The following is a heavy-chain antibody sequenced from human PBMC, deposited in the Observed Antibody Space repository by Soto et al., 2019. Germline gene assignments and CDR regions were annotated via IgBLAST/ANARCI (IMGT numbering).Heavy chain of an antibody. CDR3: ARGDSTDCSNGVCSFFYNHDMDV. CDR1: GYSFTDYH. J-gene: IGHJ6*02. D-gene: IGHD2-8*01. Sequence: QVQLVQSGAEVKKPGASVKVSCKASGYSFTDYHIHWVRQAPGQGLEWLGRINPKSGGTSTAQKFQGWVTMTTDTSISTASMELTRLTSDATAIDYCARGDSTDCSNGVCSFFYNHDMDVWGQGTTVTVSS. V-gene: IGHV1-2*04. CDR2: INPKSGGT.